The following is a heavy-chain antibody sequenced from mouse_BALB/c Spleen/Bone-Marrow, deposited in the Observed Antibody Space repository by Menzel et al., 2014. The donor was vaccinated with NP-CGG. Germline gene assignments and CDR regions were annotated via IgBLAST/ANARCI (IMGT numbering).Heavy chain of an antibody. Sequence: DVMLVESGGGLVQPGGSLKISCAASGFTFSSYIMSWVRQTPEKRLEWVAYISNGGGSTYYPDTVKGRFTISRDNAKNTLYLQVISLKSEDTAMYYCGRQGVYYGKTYYAMDYWGQGTSVTVSS. CDR3: GRQGVYYGKTYYAMDY. J-gene: IGHJ4*01. CDR2: ISNGGGST. CDR1: GFTFSSYI. V-gene: IGHV5-12-2*01. D-gene: IGHD2-1*01.